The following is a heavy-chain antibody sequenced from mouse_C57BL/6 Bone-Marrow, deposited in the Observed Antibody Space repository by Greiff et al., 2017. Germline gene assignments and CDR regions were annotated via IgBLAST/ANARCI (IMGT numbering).Heavy chain of an antibody. Sequence: VQLQQSGPELVKPGASVKISCKASGYTFTDYYMNWVKQSHGKSLEWIGDINPNNGGTSYNQKFKGKATLTVDKSSSTAYMELRSLTSEDSAVDDCARRQRAYEYLYAIDYWGQGTSVTVSS. CDR2: INPNNGGT. CDR3: ARRQRAYEYLYAIDY. J-gene: IGHJ4*01. V-gene: IGHV1-26*01. D-gene: IGHD5-1*01. CDR1: GYTFTDYY.